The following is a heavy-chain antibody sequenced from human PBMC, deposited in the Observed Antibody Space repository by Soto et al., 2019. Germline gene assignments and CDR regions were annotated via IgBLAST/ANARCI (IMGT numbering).Heavy chain of an antibody. CDR3: ARDRAYCGGDCYSKYYYYGMDV. CDR1: GFTFSSYS. D-gene: IGHD2-21*02. CDR2: ISSSSSTI. Sequence: GGSLRLSCAASGFTFSSYSMNWVRQAPGKGLEWVSYISSSSSTIYYADSVKGRFTISRDNAKNSLYLQMNSLRDEDTAVYYCARDRAYCGGDCYSKYYYYGMDVWGQGTTVTVSS. J-gene: IGHJ6*02. V-gene: IGHV3-48*02.